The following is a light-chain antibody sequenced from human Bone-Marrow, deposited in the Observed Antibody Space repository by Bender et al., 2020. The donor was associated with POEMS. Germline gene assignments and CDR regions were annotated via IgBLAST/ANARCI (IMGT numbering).Light chain of an antibody. CDR2: DIN. V-gene: IGLV2-14*03. CDR3: QSYDNSLGGWV. CDR1: SSDVGGYHY. J-gene: IGLJ3*02. Sequence: QSALTQPASVSGSRGQSITISCTGTSSDVGGYHYVSWYQQYPGRAPKLMIYDINNRPSGVSNRFSGSKSGTSASLAITGLQAEDEGDYYCQSYDNSLGGWVFGGGTKLTVL.